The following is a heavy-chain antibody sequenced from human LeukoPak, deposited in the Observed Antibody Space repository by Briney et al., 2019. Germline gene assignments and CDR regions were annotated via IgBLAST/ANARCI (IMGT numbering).Heavy chain of an antibody. CDR1: GYTFTSYG. CDR2: ISAYNGNT. CDR3: AADSSGWQLPDY. J-gene: IGHJ4*02. D-gene: IGHD6-19*01. Sequence: ASVKVSCKASGYTFTSYGISWVRQAPGQGLEWMGWISAYNGNTNYAQKLQGRVTMTTDTSTSTAYMELRSLRSDDTAVYYCAADSSGWQLPDYWGQGTLVTVSS. V-gene: IGHV1-18*01.